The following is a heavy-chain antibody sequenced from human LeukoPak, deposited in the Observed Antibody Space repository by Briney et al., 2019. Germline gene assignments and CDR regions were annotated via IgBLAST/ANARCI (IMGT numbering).Heavy chain of an antibody. Sequence: SETLSLTCTVSGGSISTYYWSWIRQPPGKGLGWIGYIYYSGSTNYNPSLKSRVTISVDTSKNQFSLKLSSVTAADTAVFYCARPVAGTVDAFDIWGQGTMVTVSS. CDR3: ARPVAGTVDAFDI. CDR1: GGSISTYY. D-gene: IGHD6-19*01. J-gene: IGHJ3*02. CDR2: IYYSGST. V-gene: IGHV4-59*08.